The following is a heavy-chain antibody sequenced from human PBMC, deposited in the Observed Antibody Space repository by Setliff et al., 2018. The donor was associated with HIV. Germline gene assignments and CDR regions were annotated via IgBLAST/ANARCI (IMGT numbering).Heavy chain of an antibody. CDR3: AAQGVL. CDR1: GFTFRNAW. J-gene: IGHJ4*02. Sequence: GGSLRLSCAASGFTFRNAWMSWVRQAPGKGLEWVGRIKSKSDGGAVHYAAPVKGRFTISRDDSQDTLYLEMNSLRVEDTAVYFCAAQGVLWGQGTQVTVSS. V-gene: IGHV3-15*06. CDR2: IKSKSDGGAV.